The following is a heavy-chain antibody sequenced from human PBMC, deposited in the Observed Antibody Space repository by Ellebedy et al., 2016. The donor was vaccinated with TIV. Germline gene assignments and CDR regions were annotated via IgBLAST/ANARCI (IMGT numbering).Heavy chain of an antibody. CDR3: VRGLRWADFDH. D-gene: IGHD4-23*01. CDR1: GFIFRNYG. V-gene: IGHV3-30*03. Sequence: GESLKISXAASGFIFRNYGMHWVRQAPGKGLEWVAVISYDGSDKYYSDSVKGRFTISRDNAESTLYLQMNSLRVEDMSVYYCVRGLRWADFDHWGQGTLVTVSS. CDR2: ISYDGSDK. J-gene: IGHJ4*02.